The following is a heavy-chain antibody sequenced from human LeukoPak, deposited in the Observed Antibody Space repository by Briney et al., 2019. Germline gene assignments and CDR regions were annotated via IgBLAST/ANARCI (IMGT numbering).Heavy chain of an antibody. CDR1: GFTFSSYA. Sequence: GGSLRHSCAASGFTFSSYANSWVRQAPGKGLEWVSAISGSGGSTYYADSVKGRFTISRDNSKNTLYLQMNSLRAEDTAVYYCAKMLLNYYDTSGGAFDIWGQGTMVTVSS. CDR2: ISGSGGST. D-gene: IGHD3-22*01. V-gene: IGHV3-23*01. J-gene: IGHJ3*02. CDR3: AKMLLNYYDTSGGAFDI.